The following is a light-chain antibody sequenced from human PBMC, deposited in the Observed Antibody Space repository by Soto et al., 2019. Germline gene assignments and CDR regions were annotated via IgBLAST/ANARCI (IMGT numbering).Light chain of an antibody. V-gene: IGKV3-20*01. J-gene: IGKJ3*01. CDR2: GAS. Sequence: IVLTQSPGTLSLSPGERATLSCRASQSVRSSHLAWYQQKPGQAPRLLFCGASSRATGIPDRFTGSRSGTDFTLTISRLASEEFAVYYCQQFDRSPFTFGPGTKVDI. CDR3: QQFDRSPFT. CDR1: QSVRSSH.